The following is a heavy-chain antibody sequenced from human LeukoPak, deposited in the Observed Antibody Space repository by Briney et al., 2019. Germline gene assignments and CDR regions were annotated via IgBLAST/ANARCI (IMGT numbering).Heavy chain of an antibody. J-gene: IGHJ4*02. CDR1: GFTFSSYS. CDR3: AREPTYGSGSYHDY. Sequence: PGGSLRLSCAASGFTFSSYSMNWVRQAPGKGLEWVSSISSSSSYIYYADSVKGRFTISGDNAKNSLYLQMNSLRAEDTAVYYCAREPTYGSGSYHDYWGQGTLVTVSS. V-gene: IGHV3-21*01. CDR2: ISSSSSYI. D-gene: IGHD3-10*01.